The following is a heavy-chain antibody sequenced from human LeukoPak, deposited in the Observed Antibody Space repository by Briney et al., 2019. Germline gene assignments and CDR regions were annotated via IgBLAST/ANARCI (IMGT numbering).Heavy chain of an antibody. CDR3: ARGDGYNYGVST. CDR2: IIPIFGTA. Sequence: SVKVSCKASGGTFSSYAISWVRQAPGQGLEWMGGIIPIFGTANYAQKFQGRVTITTDESTSTAYMELSSLRSEDTAVYYCARGDGYNYGVSTWGQGTLVTVSS. V-gene: IGHV1-69*05. J-gene: IGHJ5*02. D-gene: IGHD5-24*01. CDR1: GGTFSSYA.